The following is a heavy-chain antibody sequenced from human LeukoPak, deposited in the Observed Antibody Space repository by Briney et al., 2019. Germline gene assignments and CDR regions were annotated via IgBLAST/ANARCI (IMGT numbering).Heavy chain of an antibody. J-gene: IGHJ3*02. V-gene: IGHV3-53*01. CDR1: GFTVSSNY. CDR2: IYSGGST. CDR3: AGDQGGYSYGYDAFDI. Sequence: GGSLRLSCAASGFTVSSNYMSWVRQAPGKGLEWVSVIYSGGSTYYADSVKGRFTISRDNSKNTLYLQMNSLRAEDTAVYYCAGDQGGYSYGYDAFDIWGQGTMVTVSS. D-gene: IGHD5-18*01.